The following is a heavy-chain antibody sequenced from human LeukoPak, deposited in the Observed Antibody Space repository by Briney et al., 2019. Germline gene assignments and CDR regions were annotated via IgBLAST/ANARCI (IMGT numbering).Heavy chain of an antibody. CDR3: ARALGYCSSTSCYEFDY. V-gene: IGHV4-34*01. CDR1: GGSLSGYY. D-gene: IGHD2-2*01. Sequence: SETLSLTCAVYGGSLSGYYWSWIRQPPGKGLEWIGEINHSGSTNYKPYLESRVTISVDTSKNQFFLKLSSVTAADTAVYYCARALGYCSSTSCYEFDYWGQGTLVTVSS. J-gene: IGHJ4*02. CDR2: INHSGST.